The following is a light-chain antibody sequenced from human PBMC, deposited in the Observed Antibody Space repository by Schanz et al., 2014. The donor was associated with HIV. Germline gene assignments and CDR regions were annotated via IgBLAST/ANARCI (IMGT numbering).Light chain of an antibody. CDR1: SSDIGGYNY. V-gene: IGLV2-14*03. CDR3: CSHAGSSTWV. J-gene: IGLJ2*01. CDR2: GVT. Sequence: QSALTQPASVSGSPGQSITISCTGTSSDIGGYNYVSWYQQHPGKAPKLMIYGVTDRPSGASNRFSGSKSGNTASLTISGLQAEDEADYYCCSHAGSSTWVFGGGTKLTVL.